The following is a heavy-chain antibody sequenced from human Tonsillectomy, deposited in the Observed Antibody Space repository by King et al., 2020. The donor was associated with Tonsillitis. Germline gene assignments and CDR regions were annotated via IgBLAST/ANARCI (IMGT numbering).Heavy chain of an antibody. Sequence: QLQESGPGLVKPSETLSLTCTVSGGSISSYYWTWIRQPPGKGLEWIGYIYYTGGTNYKPSLESRVTILIDTSKNQFYLNLSSVTPADTAVYYCARGSLRSYYYYYYMDVWGKGTTVTVSS. CDR3: ARGSLRSYYYYYYMDV. CDR1: GGSISSYY. J-gene: IGHJ6*03. D-gene: IGHD3-3*01. V-gene: IGHV4-59*01. CDR2: IYYTGGT.